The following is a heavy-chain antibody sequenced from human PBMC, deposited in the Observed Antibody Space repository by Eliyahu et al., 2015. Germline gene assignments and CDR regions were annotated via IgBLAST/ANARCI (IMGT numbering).Heavy chain of an antibody. Sequence: QITLKESGPTLVKPTQTLTLTCTFSGFSLSXSGVGVGWIRQPPGKALEWLALIYWDDDKRYSPSLKSRLTITKDTSKNQVVLTMTNMDPVDTATYYCAHRQDSGGYRGAFDIWGQGTMVTVSS. CDR2: IYWDDDK. CDR3: AHRQDSGGYRGAFDI. J-gene: IGHJ3*02. CDR1: GFSLSXSGVG. V-gene: IGHV2-5*02. D-gene: IGHD6-13*01.